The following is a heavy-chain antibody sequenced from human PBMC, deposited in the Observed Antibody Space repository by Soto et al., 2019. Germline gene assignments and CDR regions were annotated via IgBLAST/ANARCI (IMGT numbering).Heavy chain of an antibody. D-gene: IGHD3-10*01. CDR1: GFTFSSYA. Sequence: EVQLVESGGGLVQPGGSLRLSCAASGFTFSSYAMHWVRQAPGKGLEYVSAISSNGGSTYYANSVKGRFTISRDNSKNTLYLQMGSLRADDMAVYYCARQGRAVSSYYFDYWGQGTLVTLSS. CDR2: ISSNGGST. V-gene: IGHV3-64*01. CDR3: ARQGRAVSSYYFDY. J-gene: IGHJ4*02.